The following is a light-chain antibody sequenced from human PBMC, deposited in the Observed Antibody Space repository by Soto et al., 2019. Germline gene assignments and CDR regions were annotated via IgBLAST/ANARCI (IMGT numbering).Light chain of an antibody. Sequence: DIQMTQSPSTLSASVGDRVTLSCRASQTINRWLAWYQQRPGKGPKLLNHQASSLEGGVPSRFSGSGSGTEFTLTISSLQPDDFATYFCLQYNHYPLTFGGGTKVDLK. CDR1: QTINRW. CDR3: LQYNHYPLT. J-gene: IGKJ4*01. V-gene: IGKV1-5*03. CDR2: QAS.